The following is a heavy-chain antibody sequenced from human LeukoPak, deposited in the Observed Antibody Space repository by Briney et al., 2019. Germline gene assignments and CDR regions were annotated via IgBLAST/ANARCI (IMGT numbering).Heavy chain of an antibody. CDR1: GFTFSSYS. CDR2: ISGSGGNT. D-gene: IGHD2-2*01. CDR3: AKLLSGYCSRTSCLNWFDP. Sequence: GGSLRLSCAASGFTFSSYSMNWVRQAPGKGLVWVSAISGSGGNTYSADSVKGRFTISRDNSKDTLYLQMNSLRAEDTAVYYCAKLLSGYCSRTSCLNWFDPWGQGTLVTVSS. V-gene: IGHV3-23*01. J-gene: IGHJ5*02.